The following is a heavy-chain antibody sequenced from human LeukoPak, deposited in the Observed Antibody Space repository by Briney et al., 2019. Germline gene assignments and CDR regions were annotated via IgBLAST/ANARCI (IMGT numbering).Heavy chain of an antibody. CDR2: ISSSSYI. CDR3: ARDFVDTTMVFDY. J-gene: IGHJ4*02. Sequence: GGSLRLSCAASGFTFSSYSMNWVRQAPGKGLEWVSYISSSSYIYYADSVKGRFTISRDNAKNSLYLQMNSLRAEDTAVYYCARDFVDTTMVFDYWGQGTLVTVSS. D-gene: IGHD5-18*01. CDR1: GFTFSSYS. V-gene: IGHV3-21*05.